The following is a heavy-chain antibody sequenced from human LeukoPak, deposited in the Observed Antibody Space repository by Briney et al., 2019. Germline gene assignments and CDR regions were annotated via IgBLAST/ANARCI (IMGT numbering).Heavy chain of an antibody. J-gene: IGHJ6*03. CDR2: ISSSSSTI. CDR3: ARDTYPDYYYYYMDV. Sequence: RAGGSLRLSCAASGFTFSSYSMNWVRQAPGKGLEWVSYISSSSSTIYYADSVKGRFTISRDNAKNSLYLQMNSLRAEDTAVYYCARDTYPDYYYYYMDVWGKGTTVTVSS. CDR1: GFTFSSYS. V-gene: IGHV3-48*01.